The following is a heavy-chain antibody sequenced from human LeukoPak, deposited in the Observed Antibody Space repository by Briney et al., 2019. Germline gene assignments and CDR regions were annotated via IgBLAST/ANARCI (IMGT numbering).Heavy chain of an antibody. D-gene: IGHD6-25*01. J-gene: IGHJ4*02. V-gene: IGHV3-30*18. Sequence: GRSLRLSCIASXFTFSNFVMHWVRQAPDKRLEWVAMISSDGRNGYYVDSVRGRFTISRDTSKNTLYLQMDSLRGEDTAVYYCAKDEAMYSSGPLEYWGQGTLVTVSS. CDR1: XFTFSNFV. CDR3: AKDEAMYSSGPLEY. CDR2: ISSDGRNG.